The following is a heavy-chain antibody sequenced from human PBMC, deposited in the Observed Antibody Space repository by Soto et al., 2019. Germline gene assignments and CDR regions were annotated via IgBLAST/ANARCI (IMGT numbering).Heavy chain of an antibody. V-gene: IGHV3-33*01. CDR3: ARADCGGQCPCDY. J-gene: IGHJ4*02. CDR2: FWYVGSVK. Sequence: QVQLVESGGSVVQPGRSLRLSCGASGFTFGTYGMHWFRQAPGKGREWVAGFWYVGSVKAYADSVKGRFSISRDNSQNTVYVQMNTLSAEDTAVYYCARADCGGQCPCDYWGQGTLVTVSS. D-gene: IGHD2-21*01. CDR1: GFTFGTYG.